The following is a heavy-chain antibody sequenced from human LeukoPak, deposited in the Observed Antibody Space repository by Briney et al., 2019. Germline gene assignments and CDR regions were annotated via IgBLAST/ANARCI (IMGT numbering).Heavy chain of an antibody. CDR2: INHNGST. D-gene: IGHD6-19*01. CDR3: ARARGAVAIDY. V-gene: IGHV4-34*01. CDR1: GGSFSGYY. Sequence: SETLSLTCAVYGGSFSGYYWSWIRQPPGKGLEWIGEINHNGSTNYNPSLKSRVTISVDTSKNQFSLKVRSVTAADTAVYYCARARGAVAIDYWGQGTLVTVSS. J-gene: IGHJ4*02.